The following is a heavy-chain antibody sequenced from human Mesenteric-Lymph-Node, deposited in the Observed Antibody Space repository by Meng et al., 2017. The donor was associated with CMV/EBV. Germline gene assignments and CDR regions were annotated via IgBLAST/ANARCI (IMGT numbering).Heavy chain of an antibody. CDR2: IRYDGTAK. D-gene: IGHD4-17*01. CDR1: GFSFTTYG. Sequence: GGSLRLSCAASGFSFTTYGMHWVRQAPGKGLEWVAFIRYDGTAKYYADSVTGRFSISKDISQNTLYLQMNSLRPEDTSVYYCAKGAVFGDFEAFDVWGQGTMVTVSS. J-gene: IGHJ3*01. V-gene: IGHV3-30*02. CDR3: AKGAVFGDFEAFDV.